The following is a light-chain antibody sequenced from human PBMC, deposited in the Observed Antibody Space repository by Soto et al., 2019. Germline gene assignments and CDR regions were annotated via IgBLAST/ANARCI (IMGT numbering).Light chain of an antibody. CDR1: SSNIGSNY. Sequence: QSALTQPPSASGTPGQRVTISCSGSSSNIGSNYVYWYQQLPGTAPKLLIYRNNQRPSGVPDRFSGSKSGTSASLAISGLRSEDEADYYCAAWDDSLSGGGVFGGGTKVTVL. J-gene: IGLJ3*02. V-gene: IGLV1-47*01. CDR2: RNN. CDR3: AAWDDSLSGGGV.